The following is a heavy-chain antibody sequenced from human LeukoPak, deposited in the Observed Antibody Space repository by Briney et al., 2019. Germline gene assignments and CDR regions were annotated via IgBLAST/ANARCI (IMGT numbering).Heavy chain of an antibody. J-gene: IGHJ4*02. CDR1: GFTFSSYA. CDR3: ARSDYYDSSGYCDY. Sequence: GGSLRLSCAASGFTFSSYAMHWVRQAPGKGLEWVAVISYDGSNKYYADSVKGRFTISRDNSKNTLYLQMNSLRAEDTTVYHCARSDYYDSSGYCDYWGQGTLVTVSS. D-gene: IGHD3-22*01. CDR2: ISYDGSNK. V-gene: IGHV3-30-3*01.